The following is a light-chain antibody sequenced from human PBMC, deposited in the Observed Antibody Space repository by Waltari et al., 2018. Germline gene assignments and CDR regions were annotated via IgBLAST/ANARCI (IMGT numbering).Light chain of an antibody. J-gene: IGLJ2*01. CDR2: EVT. CDR1: RQDVGGYNY. V-gene: IGLV2-8*01. CDR3: SSFAGSDNLDI. Sequence: QSALTQPPSASVSLGQSVTISCPVTRQDVGGYNYCSWYQQLSGKPPRLIIYEVTERPSGVPERFSGSKAGNTASLTVSGLQAEDEADYYCSSFAGSDNLDIFGGGTKLTVL.